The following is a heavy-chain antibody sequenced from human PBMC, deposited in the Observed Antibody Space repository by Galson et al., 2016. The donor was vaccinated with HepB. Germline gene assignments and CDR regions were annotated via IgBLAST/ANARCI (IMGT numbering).Heavy chain of an antibody. J-gene: IGHJ4*02. CDR2: IYYDGST. Sequence: SETLSLTCTVSGGSISSYYWSWVRQPPEKGLEWIGHIYYDGSTNYKSSLKSRATISRDTSKNQFSLNLTPVTAADTAVYYCAGVSTSFDDWGRGTLVTVSS. V-gene: IGHV4-59*01. CDR3: AGVSTSFDD. CDR1: GGSISSYY.